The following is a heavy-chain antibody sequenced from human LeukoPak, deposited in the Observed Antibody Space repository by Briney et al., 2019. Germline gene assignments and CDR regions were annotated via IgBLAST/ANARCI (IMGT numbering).Heavy chain of an antibody. CDR2: INPNSGAT. J-gene: IGHJ4*02. CDR3: AREGGPFRPLDY. D-gene: IGHD2/OR15-2a*01. CDR1: GHTFTGYY. Sequence: ASVKVSCKASGHTFTGYYMHWVRQAPGQGLEWMGWINPNSGATKYAQKFQGRVTMTTDTSISTAYMELSRLRSDDTAVYYCAREGGPFRPLDYSGQGTLVTVSS. V-gene: IGHV1-2*02.